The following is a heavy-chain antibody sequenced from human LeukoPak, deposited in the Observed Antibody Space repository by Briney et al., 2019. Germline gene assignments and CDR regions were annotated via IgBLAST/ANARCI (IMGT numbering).Heavy chain of an antibody. CDR2: ISYDGTHK. V-gene: IGHV3-30*04. D-gene: IGHD4-17*01. CDR1: GFTFSSYA. J-gene: IGHJ5*02. Sequence: GRSLRLSCAASGFTFSSYAMHWVRQAPGKGLEWVAVISYDGTHKFYADSVKGRFTISRDNSKNTLYLQMNSLRGEDTAVYFCAREFLDSGDYLRRTSWFDPWGQGTLVTVSS. CDR3: AREFLDSGDYLRRTSWFDP.